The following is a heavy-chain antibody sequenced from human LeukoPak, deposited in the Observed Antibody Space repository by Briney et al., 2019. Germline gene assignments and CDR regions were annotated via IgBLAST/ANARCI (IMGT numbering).Heavy chain of an antibody. D-gene: IGHD3-10*01. V-gene: IGHV3-30-3*01. J-gene: IGHJ4*02. Sequence: GGSLRLSCAASGFTFSSYAMHWVRQAPGKGLEWVAVISYDGSNKYYADSVKGRFTISRDNSKNTLYLQMNSLRAEDTAVYYCARVGEYWGQGTLVTVSS. CDR3: ARVGEY. CDR1: GFTFSSYA. CDR2: ISYDGSNK.